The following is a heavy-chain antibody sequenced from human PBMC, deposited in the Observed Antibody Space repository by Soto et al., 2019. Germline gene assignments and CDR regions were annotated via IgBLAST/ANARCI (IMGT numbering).Heavy chain of an antibody. CDR1: GGSISSYY. CDR2: IYTSGST. Sequence: SETLSLTCTVSGGSISSYYCSFVRHPSLKGLEWIGRIYTSGSTNYNPSLKSRVTMSVDTSKNQFSLKLSSVTAADTAVYYCARGVVTAPDGSGLDVWGQGTTVTVSS. CDR3: ARGVVTAPDGSGLDV. J-gene: IGHJ6*02. D-gene: IGHD2-21*02. V-gene: IGHV4-4*07.